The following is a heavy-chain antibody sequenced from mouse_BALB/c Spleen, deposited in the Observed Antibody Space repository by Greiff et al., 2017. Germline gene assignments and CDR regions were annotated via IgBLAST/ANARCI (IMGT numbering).Heavy chain of an antibody. Sequence: EVMLVESGGGLVKPGGSLKLSCAASGFTFSDYYMYWVRQTPEKRLEWVATISDGGSYTYYPDSVKGRFTISRDNAKNNLYLQMSSLKSEDTAMYCCARPYRYDGGAFDYWGQGTTLTVSS. CDR3: ARPYRYDGGAFDY. J-gene: IGHJ2*01. D-gene: IGHD2-14*01. CDR2: ISDGGSYT. CDR1: GFTFSDYY. V-gene: IGHV5-4*02.